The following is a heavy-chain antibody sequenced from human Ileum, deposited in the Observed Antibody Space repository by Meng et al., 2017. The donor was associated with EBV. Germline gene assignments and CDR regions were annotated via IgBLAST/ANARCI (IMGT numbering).Heavy chain of an antibody. D-gene: IGHD3-22*01. V-gene: IGHV4-34*01. Sequence: QGQLQQWGPGLLKPAGALSLTCAVYGGSFSGYYWSWIRQPPGKGLEWIGEINHRGGAFYNPSLKSRVTMSIDTSKNQFSLKLNSVTAADTAVYYCASHPGGNSQYYSSGDDYWGQGALVTVSS. CDR1: GGSFSGYY. J-gene: IGHJ4*02. CDR3: ASHPGGNSQYYSSGDDY. CDR2: INHRGGA.